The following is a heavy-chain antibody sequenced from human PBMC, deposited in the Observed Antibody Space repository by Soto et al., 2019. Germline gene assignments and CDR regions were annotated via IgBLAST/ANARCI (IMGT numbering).Heavy chain of an antibody. D-gene: IGHD4-17*01. CDR1: GFTVSSNY. V-gene: IGHV3-53*01. CDR2: IYRGGST. Sequence: GGSLRLSCAASGFTVSSNYMSWVRQAPGKGLEWVSVIYRGGSTYYADSVKGRFTISRDNSKNTLYLQMNSLRAEDTAVYYCAKDQTTVVTGGFDYWGQGTLVTVSS. J-gene: IGHJ4*02. CDR3: AKDQTTVVTGGFDY.